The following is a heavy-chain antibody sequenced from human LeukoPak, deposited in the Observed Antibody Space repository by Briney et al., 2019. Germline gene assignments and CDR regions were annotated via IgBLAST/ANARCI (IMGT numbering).Heavy chain of an antibody. CDR1: GGSISSGSYY. D-gene: IGHD2-2*02. V-gene: IGHV4-61*02. J-gene: IGHJ4*02. CDR3: ARCTSTSCYNFDY. Sequence: SETLSLTFTVSGGSISSGSYYWSWIRQPAGKGLEWIGRIYTSGSTNYNPSLKSRVTISLDTSKNQFSLKLNSVTAADTAVYYCARCTSTSCYNFDYWGQGALVTVSS. CDR2: IYTSGST.